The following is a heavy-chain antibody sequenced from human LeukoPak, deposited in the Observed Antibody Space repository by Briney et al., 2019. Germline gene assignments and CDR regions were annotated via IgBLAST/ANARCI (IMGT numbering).Heavy chain of an antibody. D-gene: IGHD3-22*01. J-gene: IGHJ3*02. Sequence: GGSLRLSCAASGFTFSSYWMSWVRQAPGKGLEWVANIKQDGSEKYYVDSVKGRFTISRDNAKNSLYLQMNSLRAEDTAVYYCARDCYYDSSGYWSPDAFDIWGQGTMVTVSS. CDR2: IKQDGSEK. CDR1: GFTFSSYW. V-gene: IGHV3-7*01. CDR3: ARDCYYDSSGYWSPDAFDI.